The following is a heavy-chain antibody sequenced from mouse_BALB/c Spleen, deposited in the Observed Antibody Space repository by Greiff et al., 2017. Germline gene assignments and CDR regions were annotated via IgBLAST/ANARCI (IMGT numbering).Heavy chain of an antibody. CDR2: IDPANGNT. CDR3: ARSRNYYGSSYERYYFDY. D-gene: IGHD1-1*01. V-gene: IGHV14-3*02. CDR1: GFNIKDTY. J-gene: IGHJ2*01. Sequence: VQLKQSGAELVKPGASVKLSCTASGFNIKDTYMHWVRQRPEQGLEWIGRIDPANGNTKYDPKFQGKATITADTSSNTAYLQLSSLTSEDTAVYYCARSRNYYGSSYERYYFDYWGQGTTLTVSS.